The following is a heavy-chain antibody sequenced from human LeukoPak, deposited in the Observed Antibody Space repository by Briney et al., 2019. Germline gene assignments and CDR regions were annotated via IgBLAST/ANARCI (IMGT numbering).Heavy chain of an antibody. D-gene: IGHD4-17*01. Sequence: PSETLSLTCTVSGGSISTYYWSWIRQPPGKGLEWIGYIYYSGSTNYNPSLKSRLTISVDTSKNQFSLKLSPVTAADTAVYCCARGRGLTVATSHFDSWGQGTLVTVSS. CDR3: ARGRGLTVATSHFDS. J-gene: IGHJ4*02. CDR2: IYYSGST. V-gene: IGHV4-59*01. CDR1: GGSISTYY.